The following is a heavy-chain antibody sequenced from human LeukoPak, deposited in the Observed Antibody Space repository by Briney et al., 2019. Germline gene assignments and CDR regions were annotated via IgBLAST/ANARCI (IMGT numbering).Heavy chain of an antibody. CDR1: GLTFSSHW. V-gene: IGHV3-74*01. Sequence: GGSLRLSCAASGLTFSSHWMHWVRQAPGEGLVWVSRIASDGSSTTYADSVKGRFSISRDNAKNTLYLQMNSLRVEDTAVYYCARGRPHGNDYWGQGTLVTVSS. CDR2: IASDGSST. CDR3: ARGRPHGNDY. J-gene: IGHJ4*02. D-gene: IGHD4-23*01.